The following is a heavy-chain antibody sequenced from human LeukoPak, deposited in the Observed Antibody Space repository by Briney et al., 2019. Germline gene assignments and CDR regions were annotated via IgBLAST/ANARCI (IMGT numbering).Heavy chain of an antibody. CDR1: GGSISSYY. Sequence: SETLSLTCTVSGGSISSYYWSWIRQPAGKGLEWIGRLYTSGSANYNPSLKSRVTMSVDTSKNQFSLKLTSMTAADTAVYYCARGGSSGYYYGWGQGTLVTVSS. D-gene: IGHD3-22*01. CDR3: ARGGSSGYYYG. J-gene: IGHJ4*02. CDR2: LYTSGSA. V-gene: IGHV4-4*07.